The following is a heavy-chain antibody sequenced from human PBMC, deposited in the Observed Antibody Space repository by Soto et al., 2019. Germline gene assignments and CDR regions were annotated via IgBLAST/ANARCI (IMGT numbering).Heavy chain of an antibody. D-gene: IGHD6-19*01. J-gene: IGHJ4*02. Sequence: PSEALSVTCSVYGGSLSGYYWSWIRQPPGKGLEWIGEINHSGSTNYNPSLKSRVTISVDTSKNQFSLKLSSVTAADTAVYYCARGDRSSRYFDYWGQGTLVTVSS. CDR2: INHSGST. CDR1: GGSLSGYY. CDR3: ARGDRSSRYFDY. V-gene: IGHV4-34*01.